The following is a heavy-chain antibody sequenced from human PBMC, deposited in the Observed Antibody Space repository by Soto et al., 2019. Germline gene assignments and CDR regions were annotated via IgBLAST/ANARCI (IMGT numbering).Heavy chain of an antibody. V-gene: IGHV1-2*02. CDR2: INPNSGGT. CDR3: ARSTGLPGGYNWFDP. J-gene: IGHJ5*02. Sequence: ASVKVSCKASGYTFTGYYMHWVRQAPGQGLEWMGWINPNSGGTNYAQKFQGRVTMTRDTSISTAYMELSRLRSDDTAVYYCARSTGLPGGYNWFDPWGQGTLVTVSS. CDR1: GYTFTGYY. D-gene: IGHD3-16*01.